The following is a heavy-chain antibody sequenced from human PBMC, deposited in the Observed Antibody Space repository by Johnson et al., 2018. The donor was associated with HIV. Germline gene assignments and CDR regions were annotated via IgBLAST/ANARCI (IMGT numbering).Heavy chain of an antibody. Sequence: EVQLVESGGGLVQPGGSLRLSCAASGFSFNNAWMSWVRQAPGRGLQWVAVISYDGSDKDYGDSVKGRFIISRDNAKNSLYLQMNSLRAEDTDVYYCARVIPDSSGIRDDAFDIWGQGTMVTVSS. D-gene: IGHD3-22*01. CDR2: ISYDGSDK. CDR1: GFSFNNAW. J-gene: IGHJ3*02. CDR3: ARVIPDSSGIRDDAFDI. V-gene: IGHV3-7*01.